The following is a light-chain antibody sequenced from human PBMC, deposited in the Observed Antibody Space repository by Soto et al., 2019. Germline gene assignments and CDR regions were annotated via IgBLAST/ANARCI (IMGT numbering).Light chain of an antibody. V-gene: IGKV1-33*01. CDR1: QDIKNY. J-gene: IGKJ4*01. CDR3: RQCPDFIT. CDR2: EAS. Sequence: DIQMTQSPSSLSASVGDRVTITCQASQDIKNYLNWYQQKPGKAPKLLIYEASNLETGVPSRFSGSGSGRSFTFSISSLQIEDIAAYYCRQCPDFITFGGGTRIEIK.